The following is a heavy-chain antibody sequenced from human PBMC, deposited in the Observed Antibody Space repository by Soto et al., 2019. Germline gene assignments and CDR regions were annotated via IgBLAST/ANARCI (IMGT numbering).Heavy chain of an antibody. CDR3: VRGLPGGFDP. V-gene: IGHV3-13*01. D-gene: IGHD3-10*01. J-gene: IGHJ5*02. Sequence: VESLRLSCGASGFIFSNFDMHWVRQTTEKGLEWVSGIGFAGDTNYSGSVKGRFTISRENAKNSLFLQMNSLRVGDTAVYYCVRGLPGGFDPWGQGILVTVSS. CDR2: IGFAGDT. CDR1: GFIFSNFD.